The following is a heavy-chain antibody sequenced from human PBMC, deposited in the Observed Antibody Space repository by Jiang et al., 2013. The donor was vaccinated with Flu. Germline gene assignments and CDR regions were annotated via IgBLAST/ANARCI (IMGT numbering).Heavy chain of an antibody. Sequence: GSGLVKPSETLSLTCTVSGGSISSYYWSWIRQPPGKGLEWIGYIYYSGSTNYNPSLKSRVTISVDTSKNQFSLKLSSVTAADTAVYYCARGYSYGPSYYFDYWGQGTLVTVSS. CDR3: ARGYSYGPSYYFDY. V-gene: IGHV4-59*01. J-gene: IGHJ4*02. CDR2: IYYSGST. D-gene: IGHD5-18*01. CDR1: GGSISSYY.